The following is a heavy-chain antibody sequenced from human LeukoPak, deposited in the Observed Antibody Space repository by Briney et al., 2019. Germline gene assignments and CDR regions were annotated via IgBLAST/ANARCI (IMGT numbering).Heavy chain of an antibody. Sequence: SEALSLTCTVSGGSISSSSYYWGWIRQPPGKGLEWIGSIYYSGSTNYNPSLKSRVTISVDTSKNQFSLKLSSVTAADTAVYYCARGHYYDSSGYVDYYYYYYMDVWGKGTTVTVSS. CDR3: ARGHYYDSSGYVDYYYYYYMDV. CDR2: IYYSGST. CDR1: GGSISSSSYY. D-gene: IGHD3-22*01. J-gene: IGHJ6*03. V-gene: IGHV4-39*07.